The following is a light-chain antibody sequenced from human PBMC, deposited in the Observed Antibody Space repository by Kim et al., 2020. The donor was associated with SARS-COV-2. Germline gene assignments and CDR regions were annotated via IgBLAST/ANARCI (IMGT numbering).Light chain of an antibody. J-gene: IGLJ2*01. CDR1: KLGDKY. CDR3: QAWDSRTYVV. CDR2: QDT. V-gene: IGLV3-1*01. Sequence: SYELTQPPSVSVSPGQTASITCSGDKLGDKYACWYQQKPGQSPVLDIYQDTKRPSGIPERFSGSNSGNTATLTISGTQAMDEADYYCQAWDSRTYVVFGGGTQLTVL.